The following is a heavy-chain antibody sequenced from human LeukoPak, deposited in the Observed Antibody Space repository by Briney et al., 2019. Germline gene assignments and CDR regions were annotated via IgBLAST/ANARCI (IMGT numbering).Heavy chain of an antibody. CDR3: ARLSDYFDY. Sequence: GESLRLSCSASGFTFSTYIMNWVRQAPGKGLEWVSSITSSSSYIFYADSVKGRFTVSRDNAKNSLYLQMSSLRAEDTGIYYCARLSDYFDYWGQGTLVTVSS. CDR2: ITSSSSYI. CDR1: GFTFSTYI. V-gene: IGHV3-21*01. J-gene: IGHJ4*02.